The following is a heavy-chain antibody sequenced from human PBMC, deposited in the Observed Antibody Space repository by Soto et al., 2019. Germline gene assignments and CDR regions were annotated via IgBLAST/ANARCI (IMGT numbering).Heavy chain of an antibody. Sequence: QVQMVQSGTEVKEPGASVKVSCKASGYTFSSRGISWVRQAPGQGLEWLGWISCYNGDTFYAQKVQDRVTMTTDRSTSTAYLDLRNLRSDDTAVYYCAAGVDYGDYGDFDSWGQGTLVTVSS. CDR1: GYTFSSRG. CDR2: ISCYNGDT. V-gene: IGHV1-18*04. D-gene: IGHD4-17*01. CDR3: AAGVDYGDYGDFDS. J-gene: IGHJ4*02.